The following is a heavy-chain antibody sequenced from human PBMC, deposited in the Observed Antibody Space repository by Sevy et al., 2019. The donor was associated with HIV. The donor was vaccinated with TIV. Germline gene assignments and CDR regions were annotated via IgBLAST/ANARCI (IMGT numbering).Heavy chain of an antibody. CDR1: GYTFTGYF. J-gene: IGHJ4*02. CDR2: INPSGGST. D-gene: IGHD2-8*02. CDR3: VRDGTSGLNF. V-gene: IGHV1-46*01. Sequence: ASVKVSCKTSGYTFTGYFMHWVRQAPGQGLEWMGVINPSGGSTTFAQRFQGRVTMTRDTSTSTVYMEVRSLRSEDTAVYYCVRDGTSGLNFWGQGTLVTVSS.